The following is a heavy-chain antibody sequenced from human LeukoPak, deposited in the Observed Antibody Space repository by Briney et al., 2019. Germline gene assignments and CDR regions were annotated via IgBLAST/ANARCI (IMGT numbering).Heavy chain of an antibody. CDR3: ASHHYDILTGYYIKFGTNWFDP. J-gene: IGHJ5*02. Sequence: SVKVSCKASGYTFTSYAMNWVRQAPGQGLEWMGGIIPIFGTANYAQKFQGRVTITADESTSTAYMELSSLRSEDTAVYYCASHHYDILTGYYIKFGTNWFDPWGQGILVTVSS. D-gene: IGHD3-9*01. CDR1: GYTFTSYA. CDR2: IIPIFGTA. V-gene: IGHV1-69*13.